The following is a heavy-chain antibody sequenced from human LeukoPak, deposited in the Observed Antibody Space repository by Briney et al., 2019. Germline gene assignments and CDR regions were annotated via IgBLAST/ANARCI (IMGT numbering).Heavy chain of an antibody. Sequence: GGSLRLSCEASGFTFTKFWMSWVRQAPGKGLEWMAVIPYDGSNKYYADSVKGRFTISRDNSKNTLYLQMNSLRAEDTAVYYCARERFLEWLLYNLYFDYWGQGTLVTVSS. CDR1: GFTFTKFW. V-gene: IGHV3-30*03. CDR2: IPYDGSNK. CDR3: ARERFLEWLLYNLYFDY. D-gene: IGHD3-3*01. J-gene: IGHJ4*02.